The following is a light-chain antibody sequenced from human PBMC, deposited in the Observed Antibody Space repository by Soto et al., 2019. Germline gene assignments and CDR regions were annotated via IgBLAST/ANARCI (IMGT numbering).Light chain of an antibody. CDR1: QGVTSNH. J-gene: IGKJ2*01. Sequence: ENVLTQSPGTVSLSPGERATLSCRASQGVTSNHLAWYQQKPGQAPRLLIYGVFNRATGTPDRFSGSGSGTDFTLTINRLEPADSAVYFCQHYDGSPRTFGQGTKLEIK. CDR3: QHYDGSPRT. V-gene: IGKV3-20*01. CDR2: GVF.